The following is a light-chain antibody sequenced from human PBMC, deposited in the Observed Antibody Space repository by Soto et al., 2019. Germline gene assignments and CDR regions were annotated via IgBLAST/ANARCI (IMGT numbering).Light chain of an antibody. J-gene: IGLJ2*01. V-gene: IGLV1-47*01. CDR3: AAWDDSLSGPSVV. CDR1: SSNIGSNY. CDR2: RNN. Sequence: QAVLTQPPSASGTPGQRVTISCSGSSSNIGSNYVYWYQQLPGTAPKLLIYRNNQRPSGVPDRFSGSKSGTSASLAISGLRSEDEADYYCAAWDDSLSGPSVVFGGGTKVIVL.